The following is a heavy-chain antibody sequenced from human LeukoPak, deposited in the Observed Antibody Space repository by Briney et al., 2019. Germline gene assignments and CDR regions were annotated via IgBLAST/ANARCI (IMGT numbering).Heavy chain of an antibody. J-gene: IGHJ4*02. CDR2: VSSGSSTI. V-gene: IGHV3-11*01. CDR1: GFTFSDYY. Sequence: PGGSLRLSCAASGFTFSDYYMSWIRQAPGKALEWVSYVSSGSSTIYYADSVKGRFTVSRDNGKRSLYLHMNSLKTEDTAVYYCTRDQSPYYWGQGTLVTVSS. CDR3: TRDQSPYY.